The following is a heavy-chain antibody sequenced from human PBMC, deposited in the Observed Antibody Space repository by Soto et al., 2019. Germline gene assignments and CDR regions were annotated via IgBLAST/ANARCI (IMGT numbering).Heavy chain of an antibody. D-gene: IGHD5-18*01. Sequence: QVQLQESGPGLVNPSETLSLTCTVSGGSISTYYWSWIRQPPGKGPAWIGYIYYSGSTNYNPSLKSRVTMLVGTYTNHFALKLSSVTAADTAVYYCARGYGPTIYGCDIWGQVTMLTASS. CDR1: GGSISTYY. CDR3: ARGYGPTIYGCDI. V-gene: IGHV4-59*01. CDR2: IYYSGST. J-gene: IGHJ3*02.